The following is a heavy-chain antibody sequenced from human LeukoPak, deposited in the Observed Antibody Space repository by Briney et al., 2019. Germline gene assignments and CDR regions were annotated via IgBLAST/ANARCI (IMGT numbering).Heavy chain of an antibody. CDR3: AREGSYSGSFTDYFFDY. CDR1: GGTFSSYA. Sequence: ASVKVSCKASGGTFSSYAISWVRQAPGQGLEWMGRIIPILGIANYAQKFQGRVTITADKSTSTAYMELSSLRSEDTAVYYCAREGSYSGSFTDYFFDYWGQGSLVTVSS. J-gene: IGHJ4*02. V-gene: IGHV1-69*04. CDR2: IIPILGIA. D-gene: IGHD1-26*01.